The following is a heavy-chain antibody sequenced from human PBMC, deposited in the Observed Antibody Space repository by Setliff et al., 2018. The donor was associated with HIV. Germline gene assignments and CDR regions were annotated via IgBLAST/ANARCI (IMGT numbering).Heavy chain of an antibody. CDR3: AKQGYSDSLYAFDV. CDR2: IHPNTGNT. J-gene: IGHJ3*01. D-gene: IGHD1-26*01. V-gene: IGHV1-2*06. Sequence: ASVKVSCKTSGYTFTAYYIYWVRQAPGHGLELMGRIHPNTGNTNYLQEFQGRVTITRDTSMSTVYMALTGLTSDDTAVYYCAKQGYSDSLYAFDVWGQGTMVTVSS. CDR1: GYTFTAYY.